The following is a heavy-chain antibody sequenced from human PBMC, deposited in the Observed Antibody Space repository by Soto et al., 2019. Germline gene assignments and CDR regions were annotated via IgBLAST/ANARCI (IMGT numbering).Heavy chain of an antibody. D-gene: IGHD3-10*01. CDR2: IYSTGTT. V-gene: IGHV3-53*01. CDR3: EKDGRSSGSHYNSFGY. Sequence: EVQLVESGGGLIQPGGSLKLSCAASGFTVGNNYMSWVRQAPGKGLEWVSLIYSTGTTKYADSVKGRFTVSRDNAKNTLYLQMNSLRAEDTAVYYCEKDGRSSGSHYNSFGYWGQGTLVTVSS. J-gene: IGHJ4*02. CDR1: GFTVGNNY.